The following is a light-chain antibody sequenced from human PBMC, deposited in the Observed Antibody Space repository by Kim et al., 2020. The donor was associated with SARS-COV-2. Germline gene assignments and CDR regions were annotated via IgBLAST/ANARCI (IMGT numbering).Light chain of an antibody. Sequence: ASVGDRVTITCRASRGIDSCLPWYQQKPAKAPNLLIYAVSALQSGVPSRFSGSGFGTDFTLTIASLQPEDVATYYCQHYDNDPWTFGQGTKVDIK. CDR3: QHYDNDPWT. CDR1: RGIDSC. CDR2: AVS. J-gene: IGKJ1*01. V-gene: IGKV1-27*01.